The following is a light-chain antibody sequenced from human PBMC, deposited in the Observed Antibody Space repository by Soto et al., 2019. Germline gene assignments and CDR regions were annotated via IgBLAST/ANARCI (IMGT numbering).Light chain of an antibody. V-gene: IGLV2-8*01. Sequence: QSVLTQPPSASGSPGQSVTISCTGTSSDVGGYNYVSWYQQHPGKAPKLMIYEVTKRPSGVPDRFSGSKSGNTASLTVSGLQAEDEADYYCSSYAGSRYVSGTGTKVTVL. CDR2: EVT. CDR3: SSYAGSRYV. CDR1: SSDVGGYNY. J-gene: IGLJ1*01.